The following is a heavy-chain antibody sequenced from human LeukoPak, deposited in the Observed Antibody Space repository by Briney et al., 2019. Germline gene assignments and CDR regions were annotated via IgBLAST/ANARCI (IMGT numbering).Heavy chain of an antibody. CDR2: IHPEGNEK. V-gene: IGHV3-7*04. J-gene: IGHJ4*02. CDR3: ARGDDFSGDH. Sequence: AGGSLRLSCAVSGFTFNNFWMSWVRQAPGRGLEWVDNIHPEGNEKYHVESVKGRFTISRDNAKNLLFLQMNGLRVEDTAVYYCARGDDFSGDHWGQGTLVTVSS. CDR1: GFTFNNFW. D-gene: IGHD1-1*01.